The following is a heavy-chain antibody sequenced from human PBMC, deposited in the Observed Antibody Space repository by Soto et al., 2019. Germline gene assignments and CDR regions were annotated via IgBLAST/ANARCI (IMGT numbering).Heavy chain of an antibody. D-gene: IGHD6-19*01. CDR3: ARLDSSGWYYFDY. CDR1: GYTFTSYD. V-gene: IGHV1-8*01. CDR2: MNPNSGNT. Sequence: ASVKVSCKASGYTFTSYDINWVRQATGQGLEWMGWMNPNSGNTGYAQKFQGRVTMTRNTSISTAYMELSSLRSEDTTVYYCARLDSSGWYYFDYWGQGTLVTVSS. J-gene: IGHJ4*02.